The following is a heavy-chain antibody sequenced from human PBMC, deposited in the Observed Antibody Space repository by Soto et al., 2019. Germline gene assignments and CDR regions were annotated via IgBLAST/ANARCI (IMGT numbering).Heavy chain of an antibody. V-gene: IGHV1-18*01. CDR1: GYTFTSYG. CDR2: ISAYNGNT. J-gene: IGHJ5*02. Sequence: QVQLVQSGAEVKKPGASVKVSCKASGYTFTSYGISWVRQAPGQGLEWMGWISAYNGNTNYAQKLQDRVTMTTDTSTSTAYMELRSLRSDDTAVYYCARDIYEQLVRGYWFDPWGQGTLVTVSS. D-gene: IGHD6-6*01. CDR3: ARDIYEQLVRGYWFDP.